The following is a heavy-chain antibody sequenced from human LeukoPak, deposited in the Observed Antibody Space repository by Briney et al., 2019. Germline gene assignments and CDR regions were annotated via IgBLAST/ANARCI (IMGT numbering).Heavy chain of an antibody. Sequence: SETLSLTCVVSGYSFSSDYFWGWIRQPPGKGLGWIGTISHSGTTYYKSSLKSRVTISLDTSKNQFSLKLTSVTAADTAVYYCVRDVGQLRSDYWGQGTLVTVSS. CDR3: VRDVGQLRSDY. V-gene: IGHV4-38-2*02. CDR1: GYSFSSDYF. J-gene: IGHJ4*02. CDR2: ISHSGTT. D-gene: IGHD2-2*01.